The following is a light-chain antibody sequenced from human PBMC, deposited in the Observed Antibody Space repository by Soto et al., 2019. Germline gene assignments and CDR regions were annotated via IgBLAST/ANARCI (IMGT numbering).Light chain of an antibody. Sequence: IVLAQSPGTLSLSPGERATLSCRASQSFSSTYLAWYQQKPGQAQRLLIYGASSRATGIPDRFSVSGSGTDFTLTISRLEPEDFAVYYCQHYGSSRTFGQGTKVDIK. CDR3: QHYGSSRT. J-gene: IGKJ1*01. CDR2: GAS. V-gene: IGKV3-20*01. CDR1: QSFSSTY.